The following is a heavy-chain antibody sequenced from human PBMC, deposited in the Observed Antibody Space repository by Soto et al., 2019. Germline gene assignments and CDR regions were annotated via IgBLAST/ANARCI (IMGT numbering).Heavy chain of an antibody. CDR2: IIPLFRTP. J-gene: IGHJ6*02. CDR3: ARDNDRLQLGGNYYYILDV. Sequence: QVQLVQSGAEMKEPGSSVKVSCKTSGGTFSSSAISWLRQAPGQGLEWMGGIIPLFRTPDYAQKFQGRVTIAAEEATSTAYTELSSLRSEATAVYYCARDNDRLQLGGNYYYILDVWGQGTTITVSS. V-gene: IGHV1-69*12. D-gene: IGHD4-4*01. CDR1: GGTFSSSA.